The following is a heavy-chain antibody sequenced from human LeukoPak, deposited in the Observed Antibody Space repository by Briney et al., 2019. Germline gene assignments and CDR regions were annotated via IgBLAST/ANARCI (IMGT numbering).Heavy chain of an antibody. CDR2: ISSGGSYR. CDR3: ARVIGPYGSPYGMDV. CDR1: GFTFSSYS. V-gene: IGHV3-21*01. Sequence: PGGSLRLSCAASGFTFSSYSMNWVRQAPGTGLEWVSSISSGGSYRYYADSVKGRFTISRDNAKNSLYLQMNSLRAEDTAVYYCARVIGPYGSPYGMDVWGQGTTVTVSS. J-gene: IGHJ6*02. D-gene: IGHD6-19*01.